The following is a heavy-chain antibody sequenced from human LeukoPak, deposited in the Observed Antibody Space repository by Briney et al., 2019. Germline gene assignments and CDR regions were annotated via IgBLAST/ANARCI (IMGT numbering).Heavy chain of an antibody. V-gene: IGHV4-31*03. CDR1: GGFITSGGYY. CDR3: AKFRSVAFDI. Sequence: SQTLSLTCSVSGGFITSGGYYWNWVRQLPEKGLEWLGYISHSGYSYYNPSLKSRLTISADTSKNQFSLELTSVTAADTAVYYCAKFRSVAFDIWGQGTMVTVSS. J-gene: IGHJ3*02. CDR2: ISHSGYS.